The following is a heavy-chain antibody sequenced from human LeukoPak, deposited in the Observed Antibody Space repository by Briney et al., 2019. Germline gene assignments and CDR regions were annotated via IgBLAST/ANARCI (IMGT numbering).Heavy chain of an antibody. CDR2: ISDTSKYI. V-gene: IGHV3-21*06. Sequence: GGSLRLSCAASGFTFSNYRMNWVRQAPGKGLEWVATISDTSKYIYYGDSVKGRFTVSRDNAKNSLYLQMDSLRVEDTAVYYCARAWLVVVGATTDYLASWGQGTLVSVSS. J-gene: IGHJ4*02. CDR3: ARAWLVVVGATTDYLAS. D-gene: IGHD1-26*01. CDR1: GFTFSNYR.